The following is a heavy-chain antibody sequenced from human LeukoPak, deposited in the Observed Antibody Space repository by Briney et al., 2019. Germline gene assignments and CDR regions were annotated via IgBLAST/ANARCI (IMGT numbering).Heavy chain of an antibody. CDR2: IRYDGSNK. V-gene: IGHV3-30*02. J-gene: IGHJ5*02. D-gene: IGHD3-10*01. CDR3: AKGPYYYGSGSLNWFDP. CDR1: GFTFSSYG. Sequence: PGGSLRLSCAASGFTFSSYGMHWVRQAPGKGLEWVAFIRYDGSNKYYADSVKGRFTISRDNSKNTLYLQMNSLRAEDTAVYYCAKGPYYYGSGSLNWFDPWGQGTLVTVSS.